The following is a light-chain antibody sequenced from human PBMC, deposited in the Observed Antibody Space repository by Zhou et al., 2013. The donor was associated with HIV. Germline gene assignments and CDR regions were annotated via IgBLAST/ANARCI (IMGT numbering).Light chain of an antibody. CDR2: KAS. Sequence: DIQMTQSPSTLSASVGDRVTITCRASQSTRSWLAWYQQKPGKAPKLLIYKASTLESGVPSRFSGSGSGTEFTLTISSLQPEDIAVYYCQKYDSAPRTFGPGTKLDMK. V-gene: IGKV1-5*03. J-gene: IGKJ3*01. CDR3: QKYDSAPRT. CDR1: QSTRSW.